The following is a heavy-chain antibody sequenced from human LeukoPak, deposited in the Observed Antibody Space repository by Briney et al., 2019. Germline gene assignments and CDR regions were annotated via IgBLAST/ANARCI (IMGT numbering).Heavy chain of an antibody. D-gene: IGHD6-13*01. Sequence: PSETLSLTCTVSGGSIGTYYWSWIRQPPGKGLEWIGYIYYSGSTNYNPSLKSRVTISVDTSKNQFSLKLSSVTAADTAVYYCARLLTGAAGTGFDYWGQGTLVTVSS. V-gene: IGHV4-59*08. J-gene: IGHJ4*02. CDR3: ARLLTGAAGTGFDY. CDR2: IYYSGST. CDR1: GGSIGTYY.